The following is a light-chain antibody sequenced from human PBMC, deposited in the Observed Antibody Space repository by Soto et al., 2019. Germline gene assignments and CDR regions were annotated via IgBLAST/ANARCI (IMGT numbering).Light chain of an antibody. Sequence: QSVLTQPASVSGSPGQSITISCTGTSRDIGTSNLVSWYQQYPGKAPKLIIYEVTKRPSGISNRFSGSKSGTTASLTISGLQPEDEADYYCYSYTSISTSLFVFGTGTKVTVL. CDR1: SRDIGTSNL. CDR2: EVT. V-gene: IGLV2-23*02. J-gene: IGLJ1*01. CDR3: YSYTSISTSLFV.